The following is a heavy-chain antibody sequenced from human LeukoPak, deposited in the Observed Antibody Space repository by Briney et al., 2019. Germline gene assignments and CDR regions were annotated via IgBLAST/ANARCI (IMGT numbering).Heavy chain of an antibody. CDR2: INHSGST. CDR1: GGSFSGYY. CDR3: AAWAYYYDSSGYYDAFDI. J-gene: IGHJ3*02. Sequence: PLETLSLTCAVYGGSFSGYYWSWIRQPPGKGLEWIGEINHSGSTNYNPSLKSRVTISVDTSKNQFSLKLSSVTAADTAVYYCAAWAYYYDSSGYYDAFDIWGQGTMVTVSS. V-gene: IGHV4-34*01. D-gene: IGHD3-22*01.